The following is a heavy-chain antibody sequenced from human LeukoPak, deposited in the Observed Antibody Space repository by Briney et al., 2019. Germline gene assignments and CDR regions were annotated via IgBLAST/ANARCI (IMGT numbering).Heavy chain of an antibody. J-gene: IGHJ6*02. D-gene: IGHD3-22*01. Sequence: GGSLRLSCAASGFTFSNFWMHWVRQAPGKGLVWVALIYGDGSFTRYADSVKGRFTISRDNAKNSLYLQMNSLRAEDTAVYYCARDRYYDSSGYYYYYHGMDVWGQGTTVTVSS. CDR2: IYGDGSFT. CDR1: GFTFSNFW. V-gene: IGHV3-74*01. CDR3: ARDRYYDSSGYYYYYHGMDV.